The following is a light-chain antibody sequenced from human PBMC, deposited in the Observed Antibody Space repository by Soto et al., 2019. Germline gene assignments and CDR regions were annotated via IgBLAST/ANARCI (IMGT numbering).Light chain of an antibody. J-gene: IGKJ1*01. Sequence: DIQMTQSPSTLSASVGDRVTIPCRASQSISSWLAWYQQKPGKAPKVLIYKASSLESGVPSRFSGSGSGTEFTLTISSLQPDDFATYYCQQYNSYPWTFGQGTKVDI. CDR1: QSISSW. CDR2: KAS. V-gene: IGKV1-5*03. CDR3: QQYNSYPWT.